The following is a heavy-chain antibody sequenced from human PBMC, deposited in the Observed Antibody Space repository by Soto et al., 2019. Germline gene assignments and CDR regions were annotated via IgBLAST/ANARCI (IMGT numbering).Heavy chain of an antibody. CDR3: ARGGDIVVVTAPLDH. Sequence: ASVKVSCKATGYTFINSAIAWVRQAPGQGLEWMGWIRPYNGETNYAQRFLGRATITTDTSTSTLYMEISSLRSDDTAIYSCARGGDIVVVTAPLDHWGQG. CDR1: GYTFINSA. V-gene: IGHV1-18*01. D-gene: IGHD2-21*02. CDR2: IRPYNGET. J-gene: IGHJ5*02.